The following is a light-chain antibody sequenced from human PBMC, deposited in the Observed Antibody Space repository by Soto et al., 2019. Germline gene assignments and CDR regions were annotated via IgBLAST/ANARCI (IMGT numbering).Light chain of an antibody. CDR3: QSYDSSLSGYV. CDR1: SSNIGAGYE. J-gene: IGLJ1*01. Sequence: QSVLTQPPSVSEAPGQRVTISCTGSSSNIGAGYEAHWYQQVPGTAPKLLIYENNNRPSRVPDRFSGSKSGTSASLAITGLQAEDEAEYYCQSYDSSLSGYVLGTGTKLTVL. CDR2: ENN. V-gene: IGLV1-40*01.